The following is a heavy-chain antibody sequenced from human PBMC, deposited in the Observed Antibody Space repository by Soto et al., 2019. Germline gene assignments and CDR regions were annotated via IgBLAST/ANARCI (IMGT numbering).Heavy chain of an antibody. CDR1: GFTFSSSA. J-gene: IGHJ4*02. V-gene: IGHV1-58*01. CDR3: DSSGYPYFDY. Sequence: SVKVSCKTSGFTFSSSAVHWVRQARGHRLQWIGWIDVGSANANYAQMLQERVTISRDMSTSTAYMELSSLRPEDTAVYYYDSSGYPYFDYWGQGTLVTVSS. CDR2: IDVGSANA. D-gene: IGHD3-22*01.